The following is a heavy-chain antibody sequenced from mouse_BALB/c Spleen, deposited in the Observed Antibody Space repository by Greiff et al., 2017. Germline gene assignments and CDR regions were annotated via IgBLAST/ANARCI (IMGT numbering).Heavy chain of an antibody. CDR2: INSNGGST. J-gene: IGHJ2*01. Sequence: EVNVVESGGGLVQPGGSLKLSCAASGFTFSSYGMSWVRQTPDKRLELVATINSNGGSTYYPDSVKGRFTISRDNAKNTLYLQMSSLKSEDTAMYYCARDLGGNYGYWGQGTTLTVSS. V-gene: IGHV5-6-3*01. D-gene: IGHD2-1*01. CDR3: ARDLGGNYGY. CDR1: GFTFSSYG.